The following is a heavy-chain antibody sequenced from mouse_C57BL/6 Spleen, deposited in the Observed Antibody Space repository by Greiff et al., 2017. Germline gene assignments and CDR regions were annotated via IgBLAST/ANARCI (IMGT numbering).Heavy chain of an antibody. D-gene: IGHD1-1*01. CDR2: IDPETGGT. J-gene: IGHJ4*01. Sequence: QVQLQQSGAELVRPGASVTLSCKASGYTFTDYEMHWVKQTPVHGLEWIGAIDPETGGTAYNQKFKGKAILTADKSSSTAYMELRSLTSEDSAVYYCTNYGSRYDYAMDYWGQGTSVTVSS. CDR3: TNYGSRYDYAMDY. V-gene: IGHV1-15*01. CDR1: GYTFTDYE.